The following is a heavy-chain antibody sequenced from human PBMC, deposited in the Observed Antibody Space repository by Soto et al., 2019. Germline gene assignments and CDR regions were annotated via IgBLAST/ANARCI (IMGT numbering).Heavy chain of an antibody. CDR1: GGSFSGYY. D-gene: IGHD3-22*01. V-gene: IGHV4-31*11. Sequence: PSETLSLTCAVYGGSFSGYYWSWIRQHPGKGLEWIGYSYYSGNTYYNPSLKSRVTISVDTSKNQFSLRLTSVTAADTAVYYCARDPHNTESSGYYVSSGNFDYWGQGIQVTVPS. CDR3: ARDPHNTESSGYYVSSGNFDY. J-gene: IGHJ4*02. CDR2: SYYSGNT.